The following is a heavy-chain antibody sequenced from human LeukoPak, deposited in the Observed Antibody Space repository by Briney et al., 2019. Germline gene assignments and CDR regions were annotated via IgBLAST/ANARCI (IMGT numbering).Heavy chain of an antibody. Sequence: PSETLSLTCTVSGGSISSYYWSWIRQPPGKGLEWIGYIYYSGSTNYNPSLKSRVTISVDTSKNQFSLKLSSVTAADTAVYYCARGADGYNDCWGQGTLVTVSS. CDR1: GGSISSYY. J-gene: IGHJ4*02. V-gene: IGHV4-59*01. D-gene: IGHD5-24*01. CDR3: ARGADGYNDC. CDR2: IYYSGST.